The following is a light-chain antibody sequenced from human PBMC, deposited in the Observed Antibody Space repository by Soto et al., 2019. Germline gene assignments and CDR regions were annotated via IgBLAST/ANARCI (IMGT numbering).Light chain of an antibody. CDR1: QSVSSW. CDR3: QQYSSYPYT. Sequence: DIQMTQSPSTLSASVGDRVTFTCRASQSVSSWLAWYQQKPGKAPKLLIYKSSSLEGAVPSRFSGSGSGTEFTLTIASLQPDDFATYYCQQYSSYPYTFGQGTNLEIK. V-gene: IGKV1-5*03. CDR2: KSS. J-gene: IGKJ2*01.